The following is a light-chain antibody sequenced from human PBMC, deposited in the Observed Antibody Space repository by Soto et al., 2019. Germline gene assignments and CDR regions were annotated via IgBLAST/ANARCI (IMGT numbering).Light chain of an antibody. CDR1: QAVNTS. CDR3: HQRQSWPRT. V-gene: IGKV3-11*01. J-gene: IGKJ1*01. Sequence: EIVLTQSPATLSSFPGDRVTLSCRASQAVNTSLAWYQHRPGQAPRLPIYLASNRAAGVPARFSGSGSGTDFTLTISDVEPEDFAVYYCHQRQSWPRTFGQGTTVDI. CDR2: LAS.